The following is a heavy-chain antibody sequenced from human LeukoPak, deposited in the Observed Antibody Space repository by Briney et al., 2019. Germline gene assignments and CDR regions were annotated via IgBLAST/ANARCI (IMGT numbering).Heavy chain of an antibody. Sequence: SVKVSRKASGGTFSSYAISWVRQAPGQGLEWMGGIIPIFGTANYAQKFQGRVTITADKSTSTVYMELSSLRSEDTAMYYCARALPHRRLMDTTMEQHWFDPWGQGTLVTVSS. D-gene: IGHD5-18*01. J-gene: IGHJ5*02. CDR3: ARALPHRRLMDTTMEQHWFDP. V-gene: IGHV1-69*06. CDR2: IIPIFGTA. CDR1: GGTFSSYA.